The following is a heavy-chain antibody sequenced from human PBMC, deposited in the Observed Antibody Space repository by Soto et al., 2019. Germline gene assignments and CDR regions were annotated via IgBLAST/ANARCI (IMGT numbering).Heavy chain of an antibody. Sequence: ASVKGYCKASGGTLRTYSVSWVRQAPGQGLEWMGRINGDYGNTQYAQKFRGRVTMTTDTSTTTVYMELTNLRSDDTAVYYCARCIQGDYYYGMDVWGQGTTVTVSS. V-gene: IGHV1-18*01. CDR1: GGTLRTYS. CDR3: ARCIQGDYYYGMDV. CDR2: INGDYGNT. J-gene: IGHJ6*02. D-gene: IGHD5-18*01.